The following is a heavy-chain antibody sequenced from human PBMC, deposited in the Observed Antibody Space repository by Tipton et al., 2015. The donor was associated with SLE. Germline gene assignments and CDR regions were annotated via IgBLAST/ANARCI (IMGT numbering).Heavy chain of an antibody. D-gene: IGHD1-26*01. Sequence: TLSLTCTVSGDSISSYYWSWIRQPPGKGLEWIGYIYYSGSANYNPSLKSRVTISVDTSKNQFSLKLSSVTAADTAVYYCARLGGSYSLAYWGQGTLVTVSS. CDR2: IYYSGSA. CDR1: GDSISSYY. CDR3: ARLGGSYSLAY. J-gene: IGHJ4*02. V-gene: IGHV4-59*08.